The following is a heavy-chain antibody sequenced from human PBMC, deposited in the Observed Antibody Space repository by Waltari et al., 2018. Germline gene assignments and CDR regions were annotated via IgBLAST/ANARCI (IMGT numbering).Heavy chain of an antibody. CDR3: TRGYGTYYGSGSYHY. CDR1: GYTFISYS. V-gene: IGHV1-18*01. Sequence: QVQLVQSGPEVKKPGASVKVSCKASGYTFISYSISWVRQAPGQGLEWMGWISTYNGNTAYAQKLQGRVTMTTDTSTNTVYMELRSLRSDDTAVYYCTRGYGTYYGSGSYHYWGQGTLVTVSS. D-gene: IGHD3-10*01. J-gene: IGHJ4*02. CDR2: ISTYNGNT.